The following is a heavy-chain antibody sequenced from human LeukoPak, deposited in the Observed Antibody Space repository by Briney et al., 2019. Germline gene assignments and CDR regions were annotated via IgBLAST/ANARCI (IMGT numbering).Heavy chain of an antibody. J-gene: IGHJ4*02. CDR1: GYSFTSYW. D-gene: IGHD2-2*01. Sequence: KPGESLKISCKGSGYSFTSYWIGWVRQMPGKGLEWMGIIYPGDSDTRYSPSFQGQVTISADKSIRTAYLQWSSLKASDTAMYYCARPYCSSTSCYSFPYWGQGTLVTVSS. CDR2: IYPGDSDT. V-gene: IGHV5-51*03. CDR3: ARPYCSSTSCYSFPY.